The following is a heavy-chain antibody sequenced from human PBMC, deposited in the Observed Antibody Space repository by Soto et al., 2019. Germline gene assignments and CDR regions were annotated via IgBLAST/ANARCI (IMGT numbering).Heavy chain of an antibody. CDR2: IYSGGST. V-gene: IGHV3-66*01. CDR3: ARSGGWYDFYFDY. J-gene: IGHJ4*02. Sequence: GGSLRLSCAASGFTVSSNYMSWVRQAPGKGQEWVSVIYSGGSTYYADSVKGRFTISRDNSKNTLYLQMNSLRAEDTAAYYCARSGGWYDFYFDYWGQGTLVTVST. D-gene: IGHD6-19*01. CDR1: GFTVSSNY.